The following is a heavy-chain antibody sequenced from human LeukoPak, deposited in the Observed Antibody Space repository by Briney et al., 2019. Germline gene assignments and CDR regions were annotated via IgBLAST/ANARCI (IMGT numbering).Heavy chain of an antibody. CDR1: GFTFSNYW. Sequence: GGSLRLSCAASGFTFSNYWMHWVRQAPGKGLVWVSLITGDGTSATYADSVKGRFTISRDNAKNTLYLQMNSLRAEDTAVYYCARDQNRNIFDYWRQGALVTVFS. J-gene: IGHJ4*02. CDR2: ITGDGTSA. CDR3: ARDQNRNIFDY. V-gene: IGHV3-74*03. D-gene: IGHD1/OR15-1a*01.